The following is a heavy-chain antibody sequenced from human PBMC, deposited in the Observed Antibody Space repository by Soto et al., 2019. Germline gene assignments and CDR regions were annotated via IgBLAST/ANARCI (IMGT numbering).Heavy chain of an antibody. Sequence: EVQLVQSGAEVKKPGESLKISCLGSGYNFNSYWIGWVRQTPGKGLEWMGIIYPGDSDTRYSPSFEGQVTISADKSISTAYLQWSSLKASDTAMYYCARGELRYFDWLSNGGEVGFDPWGQGTLVTVSS. J-gene: IGHJ5*02. CDR3: ARGELRYFDWLSNGGEVGFDP. CDR1: GYNFNSYW. V-gene: IGHV5-51*01. D-gene: IGHD3-9*01. CDR2: IYPGDSDT.